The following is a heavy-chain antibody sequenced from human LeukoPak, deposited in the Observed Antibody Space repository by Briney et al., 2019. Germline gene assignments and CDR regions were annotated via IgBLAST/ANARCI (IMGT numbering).Heavy chain of an antibody. CDR3: ARRSNYYGSGSYSDY. D-gene: IGHD3-10*01. Sequence: PSETLSLTCTVSGGSISSSSYYWGWIRQPPGKGLEWIGSIYYSGSTYYNPSLKSRVTISVDTSKNQFSLKLSSVTAADTAVYYCARRSNYYGSGSYSDYWGQGTLVTVSS. CDR2: IYYSGST. J-gene: IGHJ4*02. CDR1: GGSISSSSYY. V-gene: IGHV4-39*01.